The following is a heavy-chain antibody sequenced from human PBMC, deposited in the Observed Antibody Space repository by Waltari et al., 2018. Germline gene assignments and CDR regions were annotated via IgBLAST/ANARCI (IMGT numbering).Heavy chain of an antibody. Sequence: EVQLVESGGGLVKPGGSLRLSGAASGFTFSSYSMNWVRQAPGKGLEWVSSISSSSSYISYADSVKGRFTISRDNAKNSLYLQMNSLRAEDTAVYYCASPSIAASCWGQGTLVTVSS. CDR3: ASPSIAASC. D-gene: IGHD6-13*01. V-gene: IGHV3-21*01. CDR1: GFTFSSYS. J-gene: IGHJ4*02. CDR2: ISSSSSYI.